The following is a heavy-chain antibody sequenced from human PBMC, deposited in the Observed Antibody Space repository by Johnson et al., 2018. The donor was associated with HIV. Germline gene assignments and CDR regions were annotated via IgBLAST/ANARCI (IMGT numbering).Heavy chain of an antibody. CDR3: AKCIWGSSLIDAFDV. CDR2: IKQDGSEK. CDR1: GFSFNWSW. Sequence: VQLVESGGGLIQPGGSLRLSCAASGFSFNWSWMTWVRQAPGKGLEWVANIKQDGSEKYYADSVRGRFTISRDNAKNTLYLQMNSLRVEDTAVYYCAKCIWGSSLIDAFDVWGQGTMVTVSS. V-gene: IGHV3-7*01. J-gene: IGHJ3*01. D-gene: IGHD6-13*01.